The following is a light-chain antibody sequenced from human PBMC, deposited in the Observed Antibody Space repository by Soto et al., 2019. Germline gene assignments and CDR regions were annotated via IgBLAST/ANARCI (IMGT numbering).Light chain of an antibody. CDR1: QSVTSRY. CDR2: GVS. V-gene: IGKV3-20*01. J-gene: IGKJ2*01. CDR3: QQYSTLPHT. Sequence: NVLTQSPGTLSLSPGERATLSCRATQSVTSRYFAWYQQKPGQAPRLLIYGVSSRATDIPDRFSGSGSGTDFTLTISRLETEDFVVYYCQQYSTLPHTFGQGTKLEVK.